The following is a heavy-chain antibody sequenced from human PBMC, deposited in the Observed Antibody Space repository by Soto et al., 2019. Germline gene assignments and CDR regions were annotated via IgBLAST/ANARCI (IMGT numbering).Heavy chain of an antibody. D-gene: IGHD2-21*02. CDR2: IVPIFGTR. V-gene: IGHV1-69*05. Sequence: VLVSWKMSGGTIGGYSSSWVLQAPGQGLEWMGGIVPIFGTRNYAQKFQDRVTITTDESATTAHMELSNLRSEDTAVYYCARPYEGGYSSYRDHCYPFAVRGR. CDR3: ARPYEGGYSSYRDHCYPFAV. CDR1: GGTIGGYS. J-gene: IGHJ2*01.